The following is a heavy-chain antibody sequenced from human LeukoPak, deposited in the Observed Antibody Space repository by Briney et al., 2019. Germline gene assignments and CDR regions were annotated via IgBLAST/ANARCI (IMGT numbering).Heavy chain of an antibody. CDR2: IRYDGSNK. CDR3: AKLLYYYDSSGFP. Sequence: GGSLRLSCAASGFTFSSYGMHWVRQAPGKGLEWVAFIRYDGSNKYSADSVKGRFTISRDNSKNTLYLQMNSLRAEDTAVYYCAKLLYYYDSSGFPWGQGTLVTVSS. CDR1: GFTFSSYG. V-gene: IGHV3-30*02. D-gene: IGHD3-22*01. J-gene: IGHJ5*02.